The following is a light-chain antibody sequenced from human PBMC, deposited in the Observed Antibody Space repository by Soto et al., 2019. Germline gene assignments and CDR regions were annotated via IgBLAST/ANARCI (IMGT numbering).Light chain of an antibody. CDR3: QQYGSQSWT. Sequence: EIVLTQSPGTLSLSLGERATLSCRASQSVSSGYLAWYQQKPGQAPRLLIYGASNRATGIPDRFSGSGSGTEFTLTISRLEPEDFAVYSCQQYGSQSWTFGQGTKVEIK. CDR2: GAS. V-gene: IGKV3-20*01. CDR1: QSVSSGY. J-gene: IGKJ1*01.